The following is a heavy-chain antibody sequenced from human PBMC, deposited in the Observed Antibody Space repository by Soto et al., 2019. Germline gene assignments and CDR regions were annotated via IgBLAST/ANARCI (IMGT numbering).Heavy chain of an antibody. V-gene: IGHV4-59*01. J-gene: IGHJ3*02. Sequence: SETLSLTCTVSGGSISGDHWNWIRQPPGKGLEWIAYVSSSGSTKYNPSLKSRVTISIDTTKNQFSLRLSSVTAADTAVYYCASGFYDSRGYSEAFDIWGQGTKVTV. CDR1: GGSISGDH. CDR3: ASGFYDSRGYSEAFDI. D-gene: IGHD3-22*01. CDR2: VSSSGST.